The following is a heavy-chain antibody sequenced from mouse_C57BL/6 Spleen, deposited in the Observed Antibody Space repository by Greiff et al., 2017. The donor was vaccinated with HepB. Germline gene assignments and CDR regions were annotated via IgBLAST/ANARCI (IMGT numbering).Heavy chain of an antibody. CDR1: GYAFSSYW. CDR2: IYPGDGDT. Sequence: QVQLKESGAELVKPGASVKISCKASGYAFSSYWMNWVKQRPGKGLEWIGQIYPGDGDTNYNGKFKGNATLTADKSSSTAYMQLSSLTSEDSAVYFCARGGNYYAMDYWGQGTSVTVSS. CDR3: ARGGNYYAMDY. V-gene: IGHV1-80*01. J-gene: IGHJ4*01.